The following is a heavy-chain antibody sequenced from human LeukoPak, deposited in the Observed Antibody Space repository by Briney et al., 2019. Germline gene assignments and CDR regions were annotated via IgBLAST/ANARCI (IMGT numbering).Heavy chain of an antibody. CDR2: IYYIGST. V-gene: IGHV4-59*01. J-gene: IGHJ2*01. Sequence: SETLSLTCTVSGGSINNNYWNWIRQPPGKGLEWIGYIYYIGSTNYNPSLKSRVTISVDRSRTQFSLKLDSVTAADTAVYYCARSRPYDSSGYPSSWYFDLWGRGTLVTVSS. CDR1: GGSINNNY. D-gene: IGHD3-22*01. CDR3: ARSRPYDSSGYPSSWYFDL.